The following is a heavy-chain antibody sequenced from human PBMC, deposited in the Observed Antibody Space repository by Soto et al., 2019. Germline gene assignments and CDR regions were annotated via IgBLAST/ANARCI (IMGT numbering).Heavy chain of an antibody. Sequence: QVQLQESGPGLVKPSGTLSLTCAVSGCSVSRNNWWSWVRQSPGKGLEWMGEIYHSGSAHYNPSLKSRATISLDKSKNLFSRRLTSVTAADTAVYYCARVPGVVVSADDAFDIWGPGTRVIVSS. D-gene: IGHD2-21*02. CDR3: ARVPGVVVSADDAFDI. V-gene: IGHV4-4*02. CDR2: IYHSGSA. CDR1: GCSVSRNNW. J-gene: IGHJ3*02.